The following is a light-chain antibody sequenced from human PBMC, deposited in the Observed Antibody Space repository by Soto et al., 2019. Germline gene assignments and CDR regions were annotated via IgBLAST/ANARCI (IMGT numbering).Light chain of an antibody. CDR2: DVX. Sequence: QAVVTQPASVSGSPGQSITISCTGTSSDIGGFKYVSWFQQHPGKAPKLMIXDVXXRXXGVSNRFSGSKSGNTASLTISGXXXXXXXXYYCNSYTSSSTHVFGTGTKLTVL. CDR3: NSYTSSSTHV. J-gene: IGLJ1*01. CDR1: SSDIGGFKY. V-gene: IGLV2-14*01.